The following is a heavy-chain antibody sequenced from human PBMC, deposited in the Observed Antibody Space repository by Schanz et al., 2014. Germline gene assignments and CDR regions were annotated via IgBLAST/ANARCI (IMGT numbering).Heavy chain of an antibody. D-gene: IGHD2-21*01. J-gene: IGHJ4*02. V-gene: IGHV3-23*01. Sequence: EVQLLESGGGLVRPGGSLRLSCAASGFTFTNYAMTWVRQASGKGLEWVSGLTEGGGGTYYTDAVKGRFTISRDSSKNTLYLQMNSLRADDTAVYYCAKSKSQLPLFDYWGQGTLVAVSS. CDR2: LTEGGGGT. CDR3: AKSKSQLPLFDY. CDR1: GFTFTNYA.